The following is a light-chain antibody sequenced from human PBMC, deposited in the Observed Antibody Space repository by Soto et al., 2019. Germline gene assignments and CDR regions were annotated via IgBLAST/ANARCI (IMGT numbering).Light chain of an antibody. CDR1: HTISYW. V-gene: IGKV1-5*01. Sequence: DIQLTQSPSTLSASVGDRVTITCRTSHTISYWLAWHQQKPGKAPRVLIYDATRLKSGVPSRFSGSGSGTEFTLTISNLQPDDFATYYCQQYNSYSRTFGQGTKVDIK. CDR2: DAT. J-gene: IGKJ1*01. CDR3: QQYNSYSRT.